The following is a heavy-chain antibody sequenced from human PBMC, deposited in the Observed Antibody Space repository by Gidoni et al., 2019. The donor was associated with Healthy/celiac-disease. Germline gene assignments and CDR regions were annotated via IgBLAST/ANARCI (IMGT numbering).Heavy chain of an antibody. V-gene: IGHV4-34*01. CDR1: GGSFSGYY. Sequence: QVQLQQWGAGLLKPSETLSPTRAVYGGSFSGYYWSWIRQPPGKGLEGIGEINHSGSTNYNPSLKSRVTISVDTSKNQFSLKLSSVTAADTAVYYCARGRSSGYYWNWFDPWGQGTLVTVSS. CDR3: ARGRSSGYYWNWFDP. J-gene: IGHJ5*02. D-gene: IGHD3-22*01. CDR2: INHSGST.